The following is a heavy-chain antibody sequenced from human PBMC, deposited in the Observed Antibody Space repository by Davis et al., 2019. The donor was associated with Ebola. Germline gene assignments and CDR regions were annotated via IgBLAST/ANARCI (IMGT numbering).Heavy chain of an antibody. CDR2: IRNKAYGGTS. V-gene: IGHV3-49*04. CDR1: GFTFGAYA. J-gene: IGHJ4*02. Sequence: GGSLRLPCTASGFTFGAYAVSWVRQAPGKGLEWVSFIRNKAYGGTSEYAASVKGRFTISRDDSKSIAQLQMNSLKAEETAVYYCTRDEEGRSDYWGQGTLVTVSS. CDR3: TRDEEGRSDY.